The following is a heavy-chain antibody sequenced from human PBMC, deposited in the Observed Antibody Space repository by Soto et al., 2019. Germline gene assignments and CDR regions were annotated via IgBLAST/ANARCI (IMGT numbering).Heavy chain of an antibody. CDR3: ARKGHYSMDV. Sequence: TLSLTCAVSGGSISSGNWWSWVRQPPGKGLEWFGEIHQSGSTSYNPSLKSRVTISIDTSKNQFSLRLNSVTAADTAVYFCARKGHYSMDVWGHGTTVTSP. V-gene: IGHV4-4*01. CDR2: IHQSGST. J-gene: IGHJ6*02. CDR1: GGSISSGNW.